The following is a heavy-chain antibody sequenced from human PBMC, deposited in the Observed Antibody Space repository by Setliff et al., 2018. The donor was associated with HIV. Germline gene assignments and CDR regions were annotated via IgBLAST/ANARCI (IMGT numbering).Heavy chain of an antibody. V-gene: IGHV4-59*11. Sequence: SETLSLTCTVSGATISRHFWSWIRQSPGKGLEWIGTIYDSGVTKYNPSLKTRVRVSVDTSKSHLSLRLTSVTPADTAVYYCARRQWRTSGYYEFFQQWGQGSLVTVSS. D-gene: IGHD3-3*01. CDR2: IYDSGVT. CDR1: GATISRHF. CDR3: ARRQWRTSGYYEFFQQ. J-gene: IGHJ1*01.